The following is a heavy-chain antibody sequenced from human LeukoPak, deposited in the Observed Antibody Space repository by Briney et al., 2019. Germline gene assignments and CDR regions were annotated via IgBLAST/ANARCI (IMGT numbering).Heavy chain of an antibody. V-gene: IGHV1-2*02. CDR2: INPDSGVA. D-gene: IGHD6-6*01. Sequence: GASVKVSCKTSVYIFTNYQMHWVRQAPGQGLEWMGWINPDSGVAHYAQNFQGRITMTRDTSISTAYMELSRLRSDDTAVYYCARASGYSSSSGCVPWSQGTLVTVPS. CDR1: VYIFTNYQ. CDR3: ARASGYSSSSGCVP. J-gene: IGHJ5*02.